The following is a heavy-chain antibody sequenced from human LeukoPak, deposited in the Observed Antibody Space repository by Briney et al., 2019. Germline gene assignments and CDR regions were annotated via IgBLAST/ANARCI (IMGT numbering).Heavy chain of an antibody. J-gene: IGHJ4*02. CDR3: ARATGTVAAGGYYFDY. CDR1: GGTFSSYA. Sequence: ATVKVSCKASGGTFSSYAISWVRQAPGQGLEWMGIINPSGGSTHYAQRFLGRVTMTRDTSTSTVYMELSNLRSEDTALYYCARATGTVAAGGYYFDYWAQGTLVTVSS. V-gene: IGHV1-46*01. CDR2: INPSGGST. D-gene: IGHD1-26*01.